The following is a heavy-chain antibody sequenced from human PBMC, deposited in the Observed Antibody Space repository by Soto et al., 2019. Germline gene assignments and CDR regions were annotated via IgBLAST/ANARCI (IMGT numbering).Heavy chain of an antibody. D-gene: IGHD4-17*01. Sequence: GGSLRLSCAASGFTFSDYYMSWIRQAPGKGLEWVSYISSSGSTIYYADSVKGRFTISRDNAKNSLYLQMNSLRAEDTAVYYCARALYDYGDYAHIDYWGQGTLVTVSS. CDR1: GFTFSDYY. CDR2: ISSSGSTI. CDR3: ARALYDYGDYAHIDY. J-gene: IGHJ4*02. V-gene: IGHV3-11*01.